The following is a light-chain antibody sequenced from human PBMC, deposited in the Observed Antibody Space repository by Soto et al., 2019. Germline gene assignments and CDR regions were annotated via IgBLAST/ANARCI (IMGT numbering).Light chain of an antibody. CDR2: EAS. Sequence: QPVLTQPPSPSGFPGQPVTTSCTGTSSDVGGYNYVSWYQQHPGKAPKLMIYEASKRPSGVPDRFSGSKSGNTASLTVSGLQAEDEADYYCSSYAGSNNFLYVFGTGTKVTVL. J-gene: IGLJ1*01. CDR3: SSYAGSNNFLYV. CDR1: SSDVGGYNY. V-gene: IGLV2-8*01.